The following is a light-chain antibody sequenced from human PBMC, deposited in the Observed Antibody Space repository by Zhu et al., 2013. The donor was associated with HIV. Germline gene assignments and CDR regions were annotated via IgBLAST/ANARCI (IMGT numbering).Light chain of an antibody. V-gene: IGKV1-39*01. CDR2: AAS. J-gene: IGKJ3*01. Sequence: DIQMTQSPSSLSASIGDRVTITCRAGQSISSYLNWYQQKPGKAPKLLIYAASSLQSGVPSRFSGSGSGTDFTLTISSLQPEDFATYYCQQSYSTPVTFGPETKVDIK. CDR3: QQSYSTPVT. CDR1: QSISSY.